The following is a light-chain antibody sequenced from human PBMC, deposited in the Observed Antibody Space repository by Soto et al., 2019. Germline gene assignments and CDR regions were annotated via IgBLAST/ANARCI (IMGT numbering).Light chain of an antibody. CDR3: QEYHRNCT. CDR2: DAS. V-gene: IGKV1-5*01. Sequence: IPTTESPSTLSASVGDTVTITCRASQSIGRCLAWYQQKPGKAPKLLIHDASSLESGVPSRFSGGGSGTDFTLTISSLQPDDCATCHCQEYHRNCTSGQGIKV. J-gene: IGKJ1*01. CDR1: QSIGRC.